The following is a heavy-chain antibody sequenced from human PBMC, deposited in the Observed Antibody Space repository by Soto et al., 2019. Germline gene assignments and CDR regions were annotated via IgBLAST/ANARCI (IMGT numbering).Heavy chain of an antibody. CDR3: ARLYGSGSYYPDYYYYGMDV. J-gene: IGHJ6*02. CDR1: GYTFTSYG. D-gene: IGHD3-10*01. CDR2: ISAYNGNT. Sequence: ASVKVSCKASGYTFTSYGISWVRQAPGQGLEWMGWISAYNGNTNYAQKLQGRVTMTTDTSTSTAYMELRSLRSDDTAVYYCARLYGSGSYYPDYYYYGMDVWGQGTTVTVSS. V-gene: IGHV1-18*01.